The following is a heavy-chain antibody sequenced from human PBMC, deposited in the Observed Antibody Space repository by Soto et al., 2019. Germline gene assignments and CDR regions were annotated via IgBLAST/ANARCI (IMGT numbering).Heavy chain of an antibody. D-gene: IGHD3-3*01. CDR2: ISDSGGHT. J-gene: IGHJ4*02. CDR3: AKPPLRFLEWLLYY. Sequence: EVQLLESGGGLIQPGGSLTLSCAGSGFTFSTYDMSWVRQAPGTGLEWVSSISDSGGHTYYADSVRGRFTISRDNSKDTLYLHMNSLRAEDTAVYYCAKPPLRFLEWLLYYWGQGTLVTVSP. V-gene: IGHV3-23*01. CDR1: GFTFSTYD.